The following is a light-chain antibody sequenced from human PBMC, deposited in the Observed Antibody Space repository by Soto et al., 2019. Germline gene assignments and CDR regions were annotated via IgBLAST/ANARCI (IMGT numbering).Light chain of an antibody. Sequence: QSVLTQPPSASGTPRQRVTISCSGSSSDIGSNTVNWYQQLPGTAPKLLIYSNNHRPSAVPDRFSGSKSGTSASLAISGLQSEDEADYYCAAWDDSLNCWVFGGGTQVTVL. V-gene: IGLV1-44*01. CDR3: AAWDDSLNCWV. CDR1: SSDIGSNT. J-gene: IGLJ3*02. CDR2: SNN.